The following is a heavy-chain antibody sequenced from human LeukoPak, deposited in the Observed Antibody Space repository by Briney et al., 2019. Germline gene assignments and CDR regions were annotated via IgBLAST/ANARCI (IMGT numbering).Heavy chain of an antibody. Sequence: GGSLRLSCAASGFTFRDYYMSWIRQAPGKGLEGVSYISNSGSTTKYADSVKGRFTISRDNAKNSLYLQMNSLRAEDTAVYYCARDLRYYYGSGSYVGNYYYMDVWGKGTTVTVSS. CDR3: ARDLRYYYGSGSYVGNYYYMDV. CDR2: ISNSGSTT. D-gene: IGHD3-10*01. J-gene: IGHJ6*03. V-gene: IGHV3-11*04. CDR1: GFTFRDYY.